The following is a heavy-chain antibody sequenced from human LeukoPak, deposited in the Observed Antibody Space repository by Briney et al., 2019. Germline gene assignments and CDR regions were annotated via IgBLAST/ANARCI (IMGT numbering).Heavy chain of an antibody. CDR3: ARLAYVVAQYYFDY. D-gene: IGHD5-12*01. J-gene: IGHJ4*02. CDR1: GYSISSGYY. CDR2: IYHSGST. Sequence: SETLSLTCAVSGYSISSGYYWGWIRQPPGKGLEWIGSIYHSGSTYYNPSLKSRVTISVDTSKNQFSLKLSSVTAADTAVYYCARLAYVVAQYYFDYWGQGTLDTVSS. V-gene: IGHV4-38-2*01.